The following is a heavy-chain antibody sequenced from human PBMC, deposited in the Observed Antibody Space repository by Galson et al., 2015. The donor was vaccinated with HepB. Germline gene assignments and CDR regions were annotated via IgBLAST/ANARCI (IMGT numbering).Heavy chain of an antibody. CDR3: TRASGLRFLEWLCDY. V-gene: IGHV3-15*01. CDR1: GFTFSNAW. D-gene: IGHD3-3*01. CDR2: IKSKTDGGTT. J-gene: IGHJ4*02. Sequence: SLRLSCAASGFTFSNAWMSWVRQAPGKGLEWVGRIKSKTDGGTTDYAAPVKGRFTISRDDSKNTLYLQMNSLRTEDTAVYYCTRASGLRFLEWLCDYWGQGTLVTVSS.